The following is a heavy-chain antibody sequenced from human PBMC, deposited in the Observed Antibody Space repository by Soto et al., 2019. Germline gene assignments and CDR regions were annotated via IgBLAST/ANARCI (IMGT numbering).Heavy chain of an antibody. CDR1: GYTITSYA. CDR3: AREFSWYNYFDY. D-gene: IGHD6-13*01. V-gene: IGHV1-3*01. J-gene: IGHJ4*02. Sequence: ASVKVSCKASGYTITSYAMHWVRQAPGQRLEWMGWINAGNGNTKYSQKFQGRVTSTRDTSASTAYMELSSLRSEDTAVYYCAREFSWYNYFDYWGQGTLVTVSS. CDR2: INAGNGNT.